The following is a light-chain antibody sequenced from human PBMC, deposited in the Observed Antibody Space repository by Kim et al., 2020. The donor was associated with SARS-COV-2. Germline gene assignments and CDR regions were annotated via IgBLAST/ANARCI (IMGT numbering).Light chain of an antibody. Sequence: QSITISCTGSSSDVGGYKYVSWYQQHPDKAPKPIIYDVSDRPSGVSNRFSGSKSGNTASLTISGLQPEDEADYYCLSYTSSSTYVLGTGTKVTVL. CDR3: LSYTSSSTYV. V-gene: IGLV2-14*03. J-gene: IGLJ1*01. CDR1: SSDVGGYKY. CDR2: DVS.